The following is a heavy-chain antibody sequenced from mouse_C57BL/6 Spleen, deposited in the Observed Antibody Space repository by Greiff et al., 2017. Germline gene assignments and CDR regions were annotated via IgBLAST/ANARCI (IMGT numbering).Heavy chain of an antibody. D-gene: IGHD1-2*01. CDR1: GYTFTSYW. J-gene: IGHJ2*01. CDR3: ARNYGEDDY. CDR2: IYPGSGST. Sequence: QVQLQQPGAELVKPGASVKLSCKASGYTFTSYWITWVKQRPGQGLEWIGDIYPGSGSTNYNEKFKSKATLTVDTSSSAAYMQLSSLTSEDSAVYYSARNYGEDDYWGQGTTLTVSS. V-gene: IGHV1-55*01.